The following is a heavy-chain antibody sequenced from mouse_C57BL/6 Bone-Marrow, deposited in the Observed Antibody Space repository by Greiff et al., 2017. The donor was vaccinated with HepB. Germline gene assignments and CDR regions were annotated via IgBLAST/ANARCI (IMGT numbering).Heavy chain of an antibody. CDR1: GYTFTSYW. V-gene: IGHV1-55*01. CDR3: ARFITTVVALDY. CDR2: IYPGSGST. Sequence: QVQLQQPGAELVKPGASVKMSCKASGYTFTSYWITWVKQRPGQGLEWIGDIYPGSGSTNYSEKFKSKATLTVDTSSSTAYMQLSSLTSEDSAVYYCARFITTVVALDYWGQGTTLTVSS. D-gene: IGHD1-1*01. J-gene: IGHJ2*01.